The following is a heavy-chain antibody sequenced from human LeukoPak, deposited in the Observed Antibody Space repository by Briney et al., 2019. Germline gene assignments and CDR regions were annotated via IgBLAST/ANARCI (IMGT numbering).Heavy chain of an antibody. D-gene: IGHD6-13*01. CDR2: INPNSGGT. CDR3: ARGIAAENWFDP. CDR1: GYTFTRYY. V-gene: IGHV1-2*02. Sequence: GASVKVSCTASGYTFTRYYMHWVRQAPGQGLEWMGWINPNSGGTNYAQKFQGRVTMTRDTSISTAYMELSRLRSDDTAVYYCARGIAAENWFDPWGQGTLVTVSS. J-gene: IGHJ5*02.